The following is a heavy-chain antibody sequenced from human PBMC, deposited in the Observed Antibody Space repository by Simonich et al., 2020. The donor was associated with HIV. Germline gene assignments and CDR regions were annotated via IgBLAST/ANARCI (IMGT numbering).Heavy chain of an antibody. Sequence: QVQLQQWGAGLLKPSETLSLTCAVYGGSFSDYYWSWIRQPPGKGLGWNGEINHSGSTNYNPSLKSRVTISVDTSKNQFSLKLSSVTAADTAVYYCARLTAGGLGEYFQHWGQGTLVTVSS. J-gene: IGHJ1*01. CDR2: INHSGST. D-gene: IGHD6-13*01. CDR1: GGSFSDYY. CDR3: ARLTAGGLGEYFQH. V-gene: IGHV4-34*01.